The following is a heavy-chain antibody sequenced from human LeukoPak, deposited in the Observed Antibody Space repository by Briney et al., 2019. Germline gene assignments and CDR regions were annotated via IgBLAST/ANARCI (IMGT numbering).Heavy chain of an antibody. Sequence: GESLKISCKGSGYSFNIYWIAWVRQMPGKGLEWMGIIYPGDSDTRYSPSFQGQVTISADKSISTAYLQWSSLKASDTAMYYCARQGPMSTVNYWGQGTLVTVSS. CDR2: IYPGDSDT. D-gene: IGHD4-17*01. V-gene: IGHV5-51*01. CDR1: GYSFNIYW. CDR3: ARQGPMSTVNY. J-gene: IGHJ4*02.